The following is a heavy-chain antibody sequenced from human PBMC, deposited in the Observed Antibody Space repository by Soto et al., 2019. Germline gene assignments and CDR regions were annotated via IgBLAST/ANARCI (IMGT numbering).Heavy chain of an antibody. CDR1: GFSLRTTGVG. D-gene: IGHD3-16*01. CDR2: IYWNADK. Sequence: QITLKESGPTLVEPTQTLTLTCTYSGFSLRTTGVGVGWIRQPPGKALEWLGIIYWNADKRYSPSLKNRFTLTSDISKSQVVLTMTNMDPVDKATYYCAHTWGLPFDYWGQGTLVIVSS. CDR3: AHTWGLPFDY. V-gene: IGHV2-5*01. J-gene: IGHJ4*02.